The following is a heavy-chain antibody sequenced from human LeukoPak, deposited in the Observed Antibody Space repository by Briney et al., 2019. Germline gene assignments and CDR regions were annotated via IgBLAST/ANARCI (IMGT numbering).Heavy chain of an antibody. Sequence: GGSLRLSCAASGFTFSSYSMNRVRQAPGKGLEWVSSISSSSSYIYYADSVKGRFTISRDNAKNSLYLQMNSLRAEDTAVYYCARALLNYGSGSYYFDYWGQGTLVTVSS. CDR1: GFTFSSYS. V-gene: IGHV3-21*01. CDR2: ISSSSSYI. CDR3: ARALLNYGSGSYYFDY. J-gene: IGHJ4*02. D-gene: IGHD3-10*01.